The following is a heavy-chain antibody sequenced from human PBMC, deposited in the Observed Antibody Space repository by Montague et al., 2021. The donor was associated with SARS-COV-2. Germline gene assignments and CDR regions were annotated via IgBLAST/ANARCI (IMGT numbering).Heavy chain of an antibody. J-gene: IGHJ2*01. V-gene: IGHV4-34*01. Sequence: SETLSLTCAVYGGSFSDYYWSWIRQPPGKGLEWIGEINHSGSTNYNPSLRSRVTISVDTSKNQFSLKLSADTAADTAVYYCARGAPTISMILVVMTGAGWYFDLWGRGTLVTVSS. CDR1: GGSFSDYY. CDR3: ARGAPTISMILVVMTGAGWYFDL. CDR2: INHSGST. D-gene: IGHD3-22*01.